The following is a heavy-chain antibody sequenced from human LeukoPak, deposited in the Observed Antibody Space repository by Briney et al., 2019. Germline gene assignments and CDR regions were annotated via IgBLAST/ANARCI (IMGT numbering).Heavy chain of an antibody. D-gene: IGHD6-19*01. CDR3: AREGASIAVAGSWFDP. J-gene: IGHJ5*02. V-gene: IGHV1-2*02. CDR1: GYTFTGYY. Sequence: ASVKVSCKASGYTFTGYYMHWVRQAPGQGLEWKGWINPNSGGTNYAQKFQGRVTMTRDTSISTAYMELSRLRSDDTAVYYCAREGASIAVAGSWFDPWGQGTLVTVSS. CDR2: INPNSGGT.